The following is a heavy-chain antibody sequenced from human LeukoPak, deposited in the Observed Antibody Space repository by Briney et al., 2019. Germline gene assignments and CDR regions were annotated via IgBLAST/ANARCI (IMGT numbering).Heavy chain of an antibody. CDR3: AMSVLRSHAFDI. J-gene: IGHJ3*02. CDR1: GFTFSSYA. Sequence: GGSLRLSCAASGFTFSSYAMHWVRQAPGKGLEWVAVISYDGSNKYYADSVKGRFTISRDNSKNTLYLQMNSLRSEDTAVYYCAMSVLRSHAFDIWGQGTMVTVSS. V-gene: IGHV3-30-3*01. D-gene: IGHD3-3*01. CDR2: ISYDGSNK.